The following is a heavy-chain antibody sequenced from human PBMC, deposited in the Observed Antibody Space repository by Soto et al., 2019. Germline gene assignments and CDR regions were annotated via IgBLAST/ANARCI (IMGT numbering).Heavy chain of an antibody. CDR2: ISSNGGST. D-gene: IGHD6-6*01. Sequence: PGGSLRLSCSASGFTFSSYAMHWVRQAPGKGLEYVSAISSNGGSTYYADSVKGRFTISRDDSKNTLYLQMSSLRAEDTAVYYCVKWYSSSSRGFDYWGQGTLVTVSS. V-gene: IGHV3-64D*06. CDR1: GFTFSSYA. CDR3: VKWYSSSSRGFDY. J-gene: IGHJ4*02.